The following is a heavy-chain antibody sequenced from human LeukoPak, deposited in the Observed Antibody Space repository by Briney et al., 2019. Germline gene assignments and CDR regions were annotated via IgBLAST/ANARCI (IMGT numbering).Heavy chain of an antibody. D-gene: IGHD2-21*01. V-gene: IGHV3-7*01. CDR1: EFTFSTFW. CDR2: IKADGSVK. CDR3: VRDSDYQRNSGGRYAHYDALDI. Sequence: PGGSLRLSCAASEFTFSTFWMPWVRQAPGKGLEWVANIKADGSVKHYVDSMEGRFSISRDNARSSLYLQMNSLRAEDTAVYYCVRDSDYQRNSGGRYAHYDALDIWGHGTMVTVSS. J-gene: IGHJ3*02.